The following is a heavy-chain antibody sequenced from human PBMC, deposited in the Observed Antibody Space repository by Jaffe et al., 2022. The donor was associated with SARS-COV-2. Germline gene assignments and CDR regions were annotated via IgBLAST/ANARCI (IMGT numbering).Heavy chain of an antibody. CDR2: IYHSGST. CDR1: GGSISSSNW. D-gene: IGHD2-15*01. CDR3: ARTENGYCSGGSCYEVNWFDP. J-gene: IGHJ5*02. Sequence: QVQLQESGPGLVKPSGTLSLTCAVSGGSISSSNWWSWVRQPPGKGLEWIGEIYHSGSTNYNPSLKSRVTISVDKSKNQFSLKLSSVTAADTAVYYCARTENGYCSGGSCYEVNWFDPWGQGTLVTVSS. V-gene: IGHV4-4*02.